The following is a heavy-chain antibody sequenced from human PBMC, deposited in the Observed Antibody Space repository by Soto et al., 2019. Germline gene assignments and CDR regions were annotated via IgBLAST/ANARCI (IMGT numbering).Heavy chain of an antibody. J-gene: IGHJ3*02. D-gene: IGHD2-2*01. V-gene: IGHV1-18*01. CDR2: ISAYNGNT. Sequence: ASVKVSCKASGYTFTSYGISWVRQAPGQGLEWMGWISAYNGNTNYAQKLQGRVTMTTDTSTSTAYMELRSLRSDDTAVYYCARGPSSNIVVVPAAPDAFDIWGQGTMVTVSS. CDR3: ARGPSSNIVVVPAAPDAFDI. CDR1: GYTFTSYG.